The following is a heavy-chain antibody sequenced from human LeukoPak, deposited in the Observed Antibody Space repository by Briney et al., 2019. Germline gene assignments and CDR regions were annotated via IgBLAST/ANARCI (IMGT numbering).Heavy chain of an antibody. D-gene: IGHD2-21*01. Sequence: GGSLRLSCAASGFTFSSYGMHWVRQAPGKGLEWVAVISYDGSNKYYADSVKGRFTISRDNSKNTLYLQMNSLRAEDTAVYYCARDSRSEHIRYFDLWGRGTLVTVSS. V-gene: IGHV3-30*03. J-gene: IGHJ2*01. CDR3: ARDSRSEHIRYFDL. CDR2: ISYDGSNK. CDR1: GFTFSSYG.